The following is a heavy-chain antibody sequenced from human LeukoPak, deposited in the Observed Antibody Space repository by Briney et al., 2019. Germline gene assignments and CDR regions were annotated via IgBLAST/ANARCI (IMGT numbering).Heavy chain of an antibody. D-gene: IGHD6-19*01. CDR3: AREGRRVAGPFDC. V-gene: IGHV1-69*01. J-gene: IGHJ4*02. Sequence: SVKVSCKASGGSFSRYAVSWVRQAPGQGLEWMGGIIPFFGPANYAQKFQGRVSISVDESATTAYMELSRLTSEDTAVYYCAREGRRVAGPFDCWGQGTLVTVSS. CDR2: IIPFFGPA. CDR1: GGSFSRYA.